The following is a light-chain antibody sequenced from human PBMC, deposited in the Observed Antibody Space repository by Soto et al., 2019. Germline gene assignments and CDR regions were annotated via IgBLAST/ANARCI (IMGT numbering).Light chain of an antibody. CDR2: VAS. CDR1: HTITRY. V-gene: IGKV1-39*01. J-gene: IGKJ1*01. CDR3: QESYSTS. Sequence: DIRMAQAPSSLSASVGDRVTITCRASHTITRYLNWYQQKSGKAPKLLIYVASNLQSGVPSRFSGSGSGTDFTLTISSLQPEDIATYYCQESYSTSFAQGTKVDIK.